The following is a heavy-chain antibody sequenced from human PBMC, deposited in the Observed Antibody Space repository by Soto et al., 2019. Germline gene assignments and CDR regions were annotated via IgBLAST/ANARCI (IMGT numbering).Heavy chain of an antibody. CDR2: IYYSGST. D-gene: IGHD3-3*01. CDR1: GGSISSGGYY. Sequence: SETLSLTCTVSGGSISSGGYYWSWIRQHPGKGLEWIGYIYYSGSTNYNPSLKSRVTISVDTSKNQFSLKLSSVTAADTAVYYCARRLRFLELLPPPDSTPYGMDVWSQGTTVTVSS. CDR3: ARRLRFLELLPPPDSTPYGMDV. V-gene: IGHV4-61*08. J-gene: IGHJ6*02.